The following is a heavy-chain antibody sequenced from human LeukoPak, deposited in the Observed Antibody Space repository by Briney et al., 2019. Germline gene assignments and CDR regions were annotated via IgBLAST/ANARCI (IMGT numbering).Heavy chain of an antibody. Sequence: GGSLRLSCAASGFTFSSYSMNWVRQAPGKGLEWVSYISSSSSTIYYADSVKGRFTISRDNAKNSLYLQMNSLRAEDMAVYYCARKEYGSGNRYFDYWGQGTLVTVSS. CDR1: GFTFSSYS. CDR3: ARKEYGSGNRYFDY. D-gene: IGHD3-10*01. CDR2: ISSSSSTI. V-gene: IGHV3-48*01. J-gene: IGHJ4*02.